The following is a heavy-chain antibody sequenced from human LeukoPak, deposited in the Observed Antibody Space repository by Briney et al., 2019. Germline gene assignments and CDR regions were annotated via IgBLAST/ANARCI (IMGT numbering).Heavy chain of an antibody. CDR3: ARLSGIYCDRGSCFNCFDS. Sequence: SGTLSLTCAVSGYSISSGYYWGWIRQPPGKGLEWIGSIYHGGSTYYNPSLKSRVTLSVDTSKNQFSLRLTSVTAADTAVYYCARLSGIYCDRGSCFNCFDSWGQGTLVTVSS. CDR1: GYSISSGYY. V-gene: IGHV4-38-2*01. J-gene: IGHJ5*01. D-gene: IGHD2-15*01. CDR2: IYHGGST.